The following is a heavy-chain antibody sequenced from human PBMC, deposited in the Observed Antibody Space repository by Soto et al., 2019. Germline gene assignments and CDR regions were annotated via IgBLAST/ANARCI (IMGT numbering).Heavy chain of an antibody. CDR3: AKVATGSYNWFDP. D-gene: IGHD1-1*01. CDR2: INTDGSRT. CDR1: GFTFNNYW. Sequence: EVQLVESGGELVQPGGSLRLSCAASGFTFNNYWMHWVRQAPGKGLVWVSRINTDGSRTSYADSVKGRFTISRDNAKNTLYLQMDSLRAEDTAVYYCAKVATGSYNWFDPWGQGTLVTVSS. J-gene: IGHJ5*02. V-gene: IGHV3-74*01.